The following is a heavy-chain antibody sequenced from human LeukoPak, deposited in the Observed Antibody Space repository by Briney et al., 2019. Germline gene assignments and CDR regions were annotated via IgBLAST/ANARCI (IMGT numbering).Heavy chain of an antibody. CDR2: INHSGST. D-gene: IGHD4-17*01. Sequence: SETLSLTCAVHGGSFSGYYWSSIRQPPRKGLEWIGEINHSGSTNYNPSLKSRVTISVDTSKNQLSLKLSSVTAADTAVYYCARGLGGAPTTVLSWGQGTLVTVSS. CDR1: GGSFSGYY. CDR3: ARGLGGAPTTVLS. V-gene: IGHV4-34*01. J-gene: IGHJ5*02.